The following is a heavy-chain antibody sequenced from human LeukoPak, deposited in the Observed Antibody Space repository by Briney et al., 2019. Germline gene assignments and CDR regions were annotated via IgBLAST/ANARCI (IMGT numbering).Heavy chain of an antibody. V-gene: IGHV3-30*02. CDR2: IRCDGSNK. CDR1: GFTFSNYG. D-gene: IGHD4-17*01. CDR3: AKDYGDSVQYIDY. Sequence: GGSLRLSCAASGFTFSNYGMHWVRRAPGKGLEWVAFIRCDGSNKYYVDSVKGRFTISRDNSKNTLYLQMNSLRAEDTATYYCAKDYGDSVQYIDYWGQGSLVTVSS. J-gene: IGHJ4*02.